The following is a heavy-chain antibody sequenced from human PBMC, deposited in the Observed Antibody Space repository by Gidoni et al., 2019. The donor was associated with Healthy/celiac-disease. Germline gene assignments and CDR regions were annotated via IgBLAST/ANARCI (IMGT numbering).Heavy chain of an antibody. Sequence: EVQLLESGGGLVQPGGSLRLSCAASGFTFSSYVINWVRQAPGKGLGWVSAIRGGGDGSYYADAVKGRFTISRDNSKNTLYLQMNSLRAEDTAVYYCAKDSGAGGEDYWGQGTLVTVSS. D-gene: IGHD2-21*01. CDR3: AKDSGAGGEDY. CDR2: IRGGGDGS. J-gene: IGHJ4*02. CDR1: GFTFSSYV. V-gene: IGHV3-23*01.